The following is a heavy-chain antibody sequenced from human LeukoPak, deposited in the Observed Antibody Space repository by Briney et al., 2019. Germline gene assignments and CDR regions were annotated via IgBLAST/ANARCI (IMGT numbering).Heavy chain of an antibody. CDR1: GYTFTGYY. J-gene: IGHJ4*02. CDR2: INPNSGGT. V-gene: IGHV1-2*02. Sequence: ASVKVSCKASGYTFTGYYMHWVRQAPGQGLEWMGWINPNSGGTNYAQKFQGRVTMTRDTSISTAYMELSRLRSDGTAVYYCARPTNYDFWSGYYNWGQGTLVTVSS. CDR3: ARPTNYDFWSGYYN. D-gene: IGHD3-3*01.